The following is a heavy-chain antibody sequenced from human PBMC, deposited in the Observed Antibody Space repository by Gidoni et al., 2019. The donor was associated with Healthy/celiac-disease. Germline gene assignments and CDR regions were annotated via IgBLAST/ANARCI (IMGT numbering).Heavy chain of an antibody. CDR2: VYPGDSDT. J-gene: IGHJ6*02. CDR1: GYSFTSYW. D-gene: IGHD3-10*01. V-gene: IGHV5-51*03. CDR3: AGLPRGYEDYYGMDV. Sequence: EVQLVQSGAEAKKPGESLKIPCKGSGYSFTSYWIGWVRQVPGKGLEGMGFVYPGDSDTRYSPSFQGQVTISADNSISTAYLQWSSLKASDTAVYYCAGLPRGYEDYYGMDVWGQGTTVTVSS.